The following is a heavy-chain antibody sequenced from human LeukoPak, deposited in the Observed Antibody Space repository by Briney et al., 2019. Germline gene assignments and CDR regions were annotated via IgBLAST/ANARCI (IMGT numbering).Heavy chain of an antibody. J-gene: IGHJ6*02. D-gene: IGHD3-3*01. CDR2: ITFSSTYI. CDR1: GFAFSSYG. V-gene: IGHV3-21*01. Sequence: GGSLRLSCAASGFAFSSYGINWVRQAPGKGLEWVSSITFSSTYIYSADSVRGRFTISRDDAQNSLFLQMNSLRADDTPVYYIERDTISSTGRPRWSMGMDVWGQGTTVTVSS. CDR3: ERDTISSTGRPRWSMGMDV.